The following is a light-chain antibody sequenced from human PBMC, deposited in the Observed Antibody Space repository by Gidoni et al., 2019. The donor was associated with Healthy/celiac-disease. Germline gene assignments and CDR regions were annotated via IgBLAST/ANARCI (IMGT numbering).Light chain of an antibody. CDR1: QSVSSSY. V-gene: IGKV3-20*01. J-gene: IGKJ4*01. CDR3: RQYGSSPLT. CDR2: GAS. Sequence: EIVLTQSPGTLSLSPGERATLSCRASQSVSSSYLAWYQQKPGQAPRLLIYGASSRATGIPDRFSGSGSGTDFTLTISRLEPEDFAVYYCRQYGSSPLTFXGXTKVEIK.